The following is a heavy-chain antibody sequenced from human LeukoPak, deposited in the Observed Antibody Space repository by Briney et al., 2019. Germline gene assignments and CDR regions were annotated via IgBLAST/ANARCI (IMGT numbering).Heavy chain of an antibody. CDR3: ARGATTVVTPRGGPDY. D-gene: IGHD4-23*01. V-gene: IGHV1-2*02. J-gene: IGHJ4*02. CDR2: INPNSGGT. Sequence: EASVKVSCKASGYTFTGYYMHWVRQAPGQGLEWMGWINPNSGGTNYAQKFQGRVTMTRDTSISTAYMELSRLRSDDTAMYYCARGATTVVTPRGGPDYWGQGTLVTVSS. CDR1: GYTFTGYY.